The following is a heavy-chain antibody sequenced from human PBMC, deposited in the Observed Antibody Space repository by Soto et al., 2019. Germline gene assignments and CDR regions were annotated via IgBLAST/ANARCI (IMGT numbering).Heavy chain of an antibody. CDR2: INTNGVNT. V-gene: IGHV3-64*01. Sequence: EVQLVESGGGLVQPGGSLRLSCAASGFTFSGYSMFWVRQAPGNGLEYVSAINTNGVNTFYAKSVKGIFTISRDNSKNTMYLQMGSLRAEDMSVYYCARGRVEDSSGWATYFDYWGQGTLVTVSS. J-gene: IGHJ4*02. CDR1: GFTFSGYS. CDR3: ARGRVEDSSGWATYFDY. D-gene: IGHD6-19*01.